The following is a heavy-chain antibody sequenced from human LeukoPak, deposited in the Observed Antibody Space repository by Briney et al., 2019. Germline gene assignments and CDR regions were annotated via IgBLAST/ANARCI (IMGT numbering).Heavy chain of an antibody. CDR1: GDSVTTKSAT. D-gene: IGHD2-2*01. CDR2: TFYRSEWSKWYS. Sequence: SQTLSLTCAISGDSVTTKSATWTWIRQSPSRGLEWLGRTFYRSEWSKWYSDYAVSVKSRIVVNPDTSKNHFSLQLKSVTPEDTAVYFCAREDWNIPGAFDSWGQGTLVTVSS. CDR3: AREDWNIPGAFDS. V-gene: IGHV6-1*01. J-gene: IGHJ4*02.